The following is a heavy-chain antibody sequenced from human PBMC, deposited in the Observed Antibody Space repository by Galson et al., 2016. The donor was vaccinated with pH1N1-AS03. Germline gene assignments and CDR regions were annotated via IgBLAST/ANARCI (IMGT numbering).Heavy chain of an antibody. CDR3: ARGWFASGLDY. CDR2: TYYNCKGGF. J-gene: IGHJ4*02. Sequence: CAISGDSVSVNSGGWYWIRQSPSRGLEWLGRTYYNCKGGFDYAISVRRRITINSDISKNQFSLQLNSVTPEDTALYYCARGWFASGLDYWGQGTQVTVSS. CDR1: GDSVSVNSGG. D-gene: IGHD3-10*01. V-gene: IGHV6-1*01.